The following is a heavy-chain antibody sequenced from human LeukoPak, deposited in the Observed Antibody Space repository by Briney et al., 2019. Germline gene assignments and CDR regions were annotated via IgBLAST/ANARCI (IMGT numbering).Heavy chain of an antibody. V-gene: IGHV4-59*11. CDR3: ARSMVRGVIRD. J-gene: IGHJ4*02. Sequence: SETLSLTCTVSGGSFSSHYWSWIRQPPGKGLEWIGYINHSGRTNYNTSLKSRVIISVDTSKNQFSLKVNSVTAADTAMYYCARSMVRGVIRDWGQGTLVTVSS. D-gene: IGHD3-10*01. CDR2: INHSGRT. CDR1: GGSFSSHY.